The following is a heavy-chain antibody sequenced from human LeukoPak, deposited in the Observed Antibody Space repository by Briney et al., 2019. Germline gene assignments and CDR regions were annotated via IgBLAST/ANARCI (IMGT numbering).Heavy chain of an antibody. J-gene: IGHJ6*02. D-gene: IGHD2-2*01. CDR2: IYTSGST. CDR1: GASISSYY. Sequence: SETLSLTCTVSGASISSYYWSWIRQPAGKGLEWIGRIYTSGSTNYNPSLRSRVTISVDTSKNQFSLKLSSVTAADTAVYYCARQSCSSTSCYDYYYGMDVWGQGTTVTVSS. V-gene: IGHV4-4*07. CDR3: ARQSCSSTSCYDYYYGMDV.